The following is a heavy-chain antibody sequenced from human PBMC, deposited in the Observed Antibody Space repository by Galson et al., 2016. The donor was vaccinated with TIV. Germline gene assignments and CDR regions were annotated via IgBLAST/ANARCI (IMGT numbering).Heavy chain of an antibody. J-gene: IGHJ4*02. Sequence: SLRLSCAASGFTFSSYWMSWVRPAPGKGLEWVANIKQDGSEKYYVDSAKGRFTISRDNAKNSLFLQMNSLRAEDRAVYYCARDFPPGYGSSFNDYWGQGTLVTVSS. V-gene: IGHV3-7*01. CDR1: GFTFSSYW. D-gene: IGHD6-13*01. CDR2: IKQDGSEK. CDR3: ARDFPPGYGSSFNDY.